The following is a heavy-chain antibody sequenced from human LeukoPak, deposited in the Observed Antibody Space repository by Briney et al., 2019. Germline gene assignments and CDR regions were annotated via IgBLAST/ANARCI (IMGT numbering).Heavy chain of an antibody. Sequence: SETLSLTCAVYGGSFSGYYWSWIRQPPGKGLEWIGEINHSGSTNYNPSLKSRVTISVDTSKNHFSLKLSSVTAADTAVYYCAREPCSGGSCGFVDVWGQGTTVTVSS. V-gene: IGHV4-34*01. CDR3: AREPCSGGSCGFVDV. D-gene: IGHD2-15*01. J-gene: IGHJ6*02. CDR2: INHSGST. CDR1: GGSFSGYY.